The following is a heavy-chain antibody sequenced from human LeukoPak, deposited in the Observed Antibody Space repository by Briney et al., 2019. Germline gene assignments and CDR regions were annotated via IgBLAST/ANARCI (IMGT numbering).Heavy chain of an antibody. Sequence: GASVKVSCEASGYTFTGYYMHWVRQSPGQGLEWMGWINPNSGGTNYAQKFQGRVTMTRETSISTAYMELSRLRSDDTAVYYCARDSSFYCSSTSCYAGNWFDPWGQGTLVTVSS. CDR1: GYTFTGYY. CDR2: INPNSGGT. V-gene: IGHV1-2*02. J-gene: IGHJ5*02. D-gene: IGHD2-2*01. CDR3: ARDSSFYCSSTSCYAGNWFDP.